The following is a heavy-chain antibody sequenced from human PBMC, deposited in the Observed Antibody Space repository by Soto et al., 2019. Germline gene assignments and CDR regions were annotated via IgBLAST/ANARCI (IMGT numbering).Heavy chain of an antibody. CDR3: ARDMTGPDDY. V-gene: IGHV3-74*01. Sequence: GGSLRLSCVASGFTFSTYWVHWVRQAPGKGLEWVSRVNRDGTTTNYADSVKGRFTISRDNAKNTLYLQMNSLRAEDTAVYYCARDMTGPDDYWGQGTLVTVSS. J-gene: IGHJ4*02. D-gene: IGHD1-20*01. CDR1: GFTFSTYW. CDR2: VNRDGTTT.